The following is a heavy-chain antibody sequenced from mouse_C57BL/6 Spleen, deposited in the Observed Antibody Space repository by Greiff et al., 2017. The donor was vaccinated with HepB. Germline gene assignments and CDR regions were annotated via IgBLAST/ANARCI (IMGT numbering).Heavy chain of an antibody. CDR1: GYAFTNYL. CDR2: INPGSGGT. V-gene: IGHV1-54*01. D-gene: IGHD2-5*01. CDR3: ARGGYSNYGAY. J-gene: IGHJ3*01. Sequence: LQESGAELVRPGTSVKVSCKASGYAFTNYLIEWVKQRPGQGLEWIGVINPGSGGTNYNEKFKGKATLTADKSSSTAYMQLSSLTSEDSAVYFCARGGYSNYGAYWGQGTLVTVSA.